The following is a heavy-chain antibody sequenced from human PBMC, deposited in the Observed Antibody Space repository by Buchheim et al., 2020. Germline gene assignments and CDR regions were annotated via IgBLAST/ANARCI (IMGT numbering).Heavy chain of an antibody. D-gene: IGHD3-22*01. V-gene: IGHV3-7*01. CDR3: ATDDTWPYYFDY. CDR2: IKPDGSEK. J-gene: IGHJ4*02. CDR1: GFTFRNYW. Sequence: EVQLVESGGGLVQPGGSLRLSCAPSGFTFRNYWMSWVRQGPGKGLEWVANIKPDGSEKYYLDSVKGRFTISRDNAKNLLSLEMNSLRAEDTALYYCATDDTWPYYFDYWGQGSL.